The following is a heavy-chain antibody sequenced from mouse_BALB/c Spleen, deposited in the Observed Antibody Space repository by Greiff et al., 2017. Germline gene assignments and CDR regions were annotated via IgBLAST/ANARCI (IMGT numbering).Heavy chain of an antibody. CDR3: ARIDRSAWFAY. V-gene: IGHV5-6-3*01. D-gene: IGHD2-14*01. CDR1: GFTFSSYG. Sequence: EVKVVESGGGLVQPGGSLKLSCAASGFTFSSYGMSWVRQTPDKRLELVATINSNGGSTYYPDSVKGRFTISRDNAKNTLYLQMSSLKSEDTAMYYCARIDRSAWFAYWGQGTLVTVSA. CDR2: INSNGGST. J-gene: IGHJ3*01.